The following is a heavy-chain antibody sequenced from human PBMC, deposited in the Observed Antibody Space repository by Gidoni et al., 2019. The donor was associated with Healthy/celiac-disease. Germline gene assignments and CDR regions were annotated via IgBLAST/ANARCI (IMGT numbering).Heavy chain of an antibody. CDR2: ISGSGGST. V-gene: IGHV3-23*01. CDR3: AKYAVDYDILTGPGDAFDI. D-gene: IGHD3-9*01. Sequence: EVQLLESGGGLVQPGGSLRLSCAASGFTFSSSAMSWVRQAPGKGLEWVSAISGSGGSTYYADSVKGRFTISRDNSKNTLYLQMNSLRAEDTAVYYCAKYAVDYDILTGPGDAFDIWGQGTMVTVSS. CDR1: GFTFSSSA. J-gene: IGHJ3*02.